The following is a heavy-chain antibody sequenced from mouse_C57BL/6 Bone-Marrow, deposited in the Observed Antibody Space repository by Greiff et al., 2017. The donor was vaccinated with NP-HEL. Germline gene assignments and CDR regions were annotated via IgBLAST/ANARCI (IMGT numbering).Heavy chain of an antibody. J-gene: IGHJ3*01. V-gene: IGHV1-81*01. CDR1: GYTFTSYG. D-gene: IGHD1-1*01. CDR3: ARREYYYGSSWFAY. CDR2: IYPRSGNT. Sequence: QAQLQQSGAELARPGASVKLSCKASGYTFTSYGISWVKQRTGQGLEWIGEIYPRSGNTYYNEKFKGKATLTADKSSSTAYMELRSLTSEDSAVYFCARREYYYGSSWFAYWGQGTLVTVSA.